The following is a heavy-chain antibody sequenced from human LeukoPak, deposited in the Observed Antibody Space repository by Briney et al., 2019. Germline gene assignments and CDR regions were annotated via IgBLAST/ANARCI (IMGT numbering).Heavy chain of an antibody. D-gene: IGHD3-22*01. J-gene: IGHJ5*02. V-gene: IGHV1-2*06. CDR2: INPNSGGT. CDR3: ARGGVAHYYDSSGYYYSRDNWFDP. CDR1: GYTFTSYG. Sequence: GASVKVSCKASGYTFTSYGISWVRQAPGQGLEWLGRINPNSGGTNYAQKFQGRVTMTRDTSISTAYMELSRLRSDDTAVYYCARGGVAHYYDSSGYYYSRDNWFDPWGQGTLVTVSS.